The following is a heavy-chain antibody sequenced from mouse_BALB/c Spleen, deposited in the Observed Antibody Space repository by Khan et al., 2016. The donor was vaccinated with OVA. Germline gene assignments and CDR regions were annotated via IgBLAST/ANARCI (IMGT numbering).Heavy chain of an antibody. J-gene: IGHJ1*01. Sequence: VQLQQSGPELVKPGASVKIFCKTSGFTFTEYTMHWVKQSHGKSLEWIGRINPNNGDTTYTQKFKGKATLTVDKSSSTAYMELRSLTSEDSAVYYCARRDYYAYYWFFDVWGAGTTVTVSS. D-gene: IGHD1-2*01. CDR3: ARRDYYAYYWFFDV. V-gene: IGHV1-18*01. CDR2: INPNNGDT. CDR1: GFTFTEYT.